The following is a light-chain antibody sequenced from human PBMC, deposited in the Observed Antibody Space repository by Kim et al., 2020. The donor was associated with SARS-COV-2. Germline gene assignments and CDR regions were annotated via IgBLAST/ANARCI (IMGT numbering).Light chain of an antibody. CDR1: SSDVGSYNL. Sequence: QSALTQPASVSGSPGQSITISCTGTSSDVGSYNLVSWYQQHPGKAPKLMIYEVSKRPSGVSNRFPGSKSGNTASLTISGLQAEDEADYYCCSYAGSSTFSAVFGGGTQLTVL. CDR2: EVS. CDR3: CSYAGSSTFSAV. J-gene: IGLJ7*01. V-gene: IGLV2-23*02.